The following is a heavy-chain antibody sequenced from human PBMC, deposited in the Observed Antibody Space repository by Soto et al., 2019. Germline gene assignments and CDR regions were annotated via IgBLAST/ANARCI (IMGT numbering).Heavy chain of an antibody. Sequence: SETLSLTCTVSGGSITSYYWSWIRQPPGKELEWLGYIYYSGNTNYNPSLKSRVTISADTSKNQFSLKLRSVTTADTAVYYCARAGGSIRTWRWFDPWGQGTTVTVSS. J-gene: IGHJ5*01. CDR1: GGSITSYY. V-gene: IGHV4-59*01. D-gene: IGHD3-10*01. CDR3: ARAGGSIRTWRWFDP. CDR2: IYYSGNT.